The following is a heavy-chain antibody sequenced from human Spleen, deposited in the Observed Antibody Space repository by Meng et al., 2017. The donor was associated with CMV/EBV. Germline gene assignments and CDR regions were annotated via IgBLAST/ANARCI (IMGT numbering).Heavy chain of an antibody. Sequence: GGSLRLSCAASGFTFSSYGMHWVRQAPGKGLEWVSSISSSNNYIHYADSVKGRFTISRDNAKNSLYLQMNSLRAEDTAVYYCARESYSWDRVFDYWGQGTLVTVSS. CDR3: ARESYSWDRVFDY. CDR2: ISSSNNYI. D-gene: IGHD2-21*01. CDR1: GFTFSSYG. V-gene: IGHV3-21*01. J-gene: IGHJ4*02.